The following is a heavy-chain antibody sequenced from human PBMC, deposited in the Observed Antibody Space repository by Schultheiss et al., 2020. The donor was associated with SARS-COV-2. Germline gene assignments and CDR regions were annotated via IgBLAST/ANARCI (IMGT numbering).Heavy chain of an antibody. D-gene: IGHD6-19*01. J-gene: IGHJ4*02. V-gene: IGHV4-59*12. CDR2: IFYSGNT. Sequence: SETLSLTCTVSGGSIRSYYWSWIRQPPGKDLEWVGYIFYSGNTDYNPSLKSRLTISVDTSKNQFSLKLSSVTAADTAVYYCARRDSSGSRPDFDYWGQGTLVTVSS. CDR1: GGSIRSYY. CDR3: ARRDSSGSRPDFDY.